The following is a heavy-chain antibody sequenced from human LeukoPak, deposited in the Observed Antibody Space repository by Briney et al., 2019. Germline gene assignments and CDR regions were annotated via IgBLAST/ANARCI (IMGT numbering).Heavy chain of an antibody. CDR1: GSTFSNYA. J-gene: IGHJ1*01. D-gene: IGHD6-19*01. Sequence: GGSLRLSCAASGSTFSNYAMSWVRQAPGKGLEWVSAISGSGDNTYYADSVKGRFTISRDNSKNTLYLQMNSLRAEDTAVYYCASRWYTSGWYFHHWGQGTLATVSS. V-gene: IGHV3-23*01. CDR3: ASRWYTSGWYFHH. CDR2: ISGSGDNT.